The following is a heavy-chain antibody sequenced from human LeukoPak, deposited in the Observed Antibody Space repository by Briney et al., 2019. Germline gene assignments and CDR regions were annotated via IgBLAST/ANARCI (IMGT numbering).Heavy chain of an antibody. V-gene: IGHV1-2*02. D-gene: IGHD2-8*01. CDR2: INPNSGDT. J-gene: IGHJ6*03. CDR1: GYSFTGYY. CDR3: ARGGLRVMVYRLYYMDV. Sequence: GASVKVSCKASGYSFTGYYMHWVRQAPGQGLEWMGWINPNSGDTKYAQKFQGRVTMTGDTSISTAYMELTRLRSDDTAVYYCARGGLRVMVYRLYYMDVWGKGTTVTVSS.